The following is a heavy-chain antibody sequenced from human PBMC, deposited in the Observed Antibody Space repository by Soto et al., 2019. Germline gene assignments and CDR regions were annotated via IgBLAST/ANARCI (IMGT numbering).Heavy chain of an antibody. V-gene: IGHV3-74*01. CDR3: ARGADYDYIWGSYLHY. D-gene: IGHD3-16*01. J-gene: IGHJ4*02. Sequence: EVQLVESGGGLVQPGGSLRLSCAASGFTFSSYWMHWVRQAPGKGLVWVSRINSDGSSTSYADSVKGRFTISRDNAKNTLYLQMNSLRAEDTAVYYCARGADYDYIWGSYLHYWGQGPLVTVSS. CDR2: INSDGSST. CDR1: GFTFSSYW.